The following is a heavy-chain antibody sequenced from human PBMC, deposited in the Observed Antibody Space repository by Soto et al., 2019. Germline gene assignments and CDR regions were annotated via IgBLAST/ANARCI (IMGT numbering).Heavy chain of an antibody. CDR1: GGSINTFY. CDR2: IFSSGST. J-gene: IGHJ4*02. Sequence: PSETLSLTWTVSGGSINTFYWSWVRQPAGKGLEWIGRIFSSGSTSFNPSLESRVAMSVDTSTNHFSLNLSSVTAADMAVYYCAREGSYSAYNFAHGIQLWSFDFWGQGALVTVCS. D-gene: IGHD5-12*01. V-gene: IGHV4-4*07. CDR3: AREGSYSAYNFAHGIQLWSFDF.